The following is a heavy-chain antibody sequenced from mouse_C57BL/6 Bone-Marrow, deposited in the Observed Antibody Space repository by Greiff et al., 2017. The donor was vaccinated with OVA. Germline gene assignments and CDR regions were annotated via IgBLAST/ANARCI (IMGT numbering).Heavy chain of an antibody. CDR2: INPGSGGT. V-gene: IGHV1-54*01. J-gene: IGHJ2*01. Sequence: VQLQQSGAELVRPGTSVKVSCKASGYAFTNYLIEWVKQRPGQGLEWIGVINPGSGGTNYNEKFKGKATLTADKSSSTAYMQLSSLTSEDSAVYFCARMGGPHYFDYWGQGTTLTVSS. CDR1: GYAFTNYL. CDR3: ARMGGPHYFDY.